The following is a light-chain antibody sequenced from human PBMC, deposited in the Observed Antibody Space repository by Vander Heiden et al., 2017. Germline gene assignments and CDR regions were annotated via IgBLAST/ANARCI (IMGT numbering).Light chain of an antibody. Sequence: DPVSITCRASQSISSYLNWYQQKPGKAPKLLIYAASSLQSGVPSSFSGSGSGTDFTLTISSLQPEDFATYYCQQSYSTLYTFGQGTKLEIK. J-gene: IGKJ2*01. CDR2: AAS. CDR3: QQSYSTLYT. CDR1: QSISSY. V-gene: IGKV1-39*01.